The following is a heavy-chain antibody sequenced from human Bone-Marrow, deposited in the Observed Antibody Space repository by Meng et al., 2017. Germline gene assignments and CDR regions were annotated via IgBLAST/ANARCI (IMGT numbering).Heavy chain of an antibody. CDR2: ISWNSGSI. CDR1: GFTFDDYA. Sequence: GGSLRLSCAASGFTFDDYAMHWVRQAPGKGLEWVSGISWNSGSIGYADSVKGRFTISRDNAKNSLYLQMNSLRAEDTALYYCAKSLGYSYHNYYYYGMDVWGQGTTVTVSS. V-gene: IGHV3-9*01. D-gene: IGHD5-18*01. CDR3: AKSLGYSYHNYYYYGMDV. J-gene: IGHJ6*02.